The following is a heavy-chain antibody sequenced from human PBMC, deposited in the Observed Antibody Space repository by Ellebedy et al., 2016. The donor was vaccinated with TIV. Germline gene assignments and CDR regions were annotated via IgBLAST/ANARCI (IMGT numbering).Heavy chain of an antibody. CDR1: GFTFSGYA. D-gene: IGHD4-17*01. Sequence: PGGSLRLSCAASGFTFSGYAVHWVRQAPGKGLEWVAVISFDGGDIYYADSVKGRFTISRDNSKNTLYLQMNNLRAEETAVYYWARDRGGYGDYSLGMDVWGQGTTVIVS. J-gene: IGHJ6*02. V-gene: IGHV3-30*01. CDR2: ISFDGGDI. CDR3: ARDRGGYGDYSLGMDV.